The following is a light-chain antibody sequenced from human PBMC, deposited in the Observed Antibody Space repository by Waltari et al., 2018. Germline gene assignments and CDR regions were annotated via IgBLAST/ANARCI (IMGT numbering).Light chain of an antibody. Sequence: DIQMTQSPSSLSASVGDRVTITCQASQDISNYLNWYHQKPGKAPKLLIYDASNLETGVPSKFSGSGSGTDFSFTISSLQPEDIATYYCQQYDTLPVTFGQGTKLQIK. V-gene: IGKV1-33*01. CDR2: DAS. J-gene: IGKJ2*01. CDR1: QDISNY. CDR3: QQYDTLPVT.